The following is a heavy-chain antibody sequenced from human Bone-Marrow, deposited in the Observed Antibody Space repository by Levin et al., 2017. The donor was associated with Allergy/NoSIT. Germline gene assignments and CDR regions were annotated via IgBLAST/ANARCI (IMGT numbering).Heavy chain of an antibody. J-gene: IGHJ4*01. Sequence: NASETLSLTCTVSGGSISSSNYYWGWIRQPPGKGLEWVGSISYSGNTYYNPSLKSRVTMSVDTSNNQFSLRLSSVTAADTAVYFCASKPVIAAAWYYFDYWGQGTLVTVSS. D-gene: IGHD2-15*01. V-gene: IGHV4-39*01. CDR3: ASKPVIAAAWYYFDY. CDR2: ISYSGNT. CDR1: GGSISSSNYY.